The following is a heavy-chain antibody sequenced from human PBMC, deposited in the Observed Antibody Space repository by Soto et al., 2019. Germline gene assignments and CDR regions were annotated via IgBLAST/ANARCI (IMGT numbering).Heavy chain of an antibody. Sequence: QVQLVESGGGVVQPGRSLRLSCAASGFTFSSYGMHWVRQAPGKGLEWVAVISYDGSNKYYADSVKGRFTISRDNSKNTLYLQMNSLRAEDTAVYYCLVPSMDVWGQGTTVTVSS. CDR2: ISYDGSNK. D-gene: IGHD3-16*02. V-gene: IGHV3-30*03. CDR1: GFTFSSYG. J-gene: IGHJ6*02. CDR3: LVPSMDV.